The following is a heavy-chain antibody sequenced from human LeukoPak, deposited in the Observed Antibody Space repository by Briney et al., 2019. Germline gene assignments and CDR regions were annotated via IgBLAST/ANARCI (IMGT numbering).Heavy chain of an antibody. CDR3: ASHTPHGYYYYYGMDV. CDR1: GGTFSSYA. J-gene: IGHJ6*02. CDR2: IIPILGIA. Sequence: SVKVSCKASGGTFSSYAISWVRQAPGQGLEWMGRIIPILGIANYAQKFQGRVTITADKSTSTAYMELSSLRSEDTAVYYCASHTPHGYYYYYGMDVWGQGTTVTVSS. V-gene: IGHV1-69*04.